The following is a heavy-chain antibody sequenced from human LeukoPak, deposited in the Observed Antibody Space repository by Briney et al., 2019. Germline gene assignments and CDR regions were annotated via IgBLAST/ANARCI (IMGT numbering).Heavy chain of an antibody. CDR3: ARKYYYDSSGYKRYYYYYYMDV. CDR1: GFTFSSYE. V-gene: IGHV3-48*03. CDR2: ISSSGSTI. Sequence: PGGSLRLSCAASGFTFSSYEMNWVRQVPGKGLEWVSYISSSGSTIYYADSVKGRLTISRDNAKNSLYLQMNSLRAEDTAVYYCARKYYYDSSGYKRYYYYYYMDVWGKGTTVTVSS. D-gene: IGHD3-22*01. J-gene: IGHJ6*03.